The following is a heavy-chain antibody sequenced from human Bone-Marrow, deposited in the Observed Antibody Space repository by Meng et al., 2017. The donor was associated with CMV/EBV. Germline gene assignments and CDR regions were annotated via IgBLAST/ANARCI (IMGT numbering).Heavy chain of an antibody. CDR2: ISYDGSNK. CDR1: GFTFSSYA. D-gene: IGHD3-3*01. V-gene: IGHV3-30*04. CDR3: ARDLRRVRPIFGVVISRGMDV. J-gene: IGHJ6*02. Sequence: GESLKISCAASGFTFSSYAMHWVRQAPGKGLEWVAVISYDGSNKYYADSVKGRFTISRDNSKNKLYLQMNSLRAEDTAVYYCARDLRRVRPIFGVVISRGMDVWGQGTTVTVSS.